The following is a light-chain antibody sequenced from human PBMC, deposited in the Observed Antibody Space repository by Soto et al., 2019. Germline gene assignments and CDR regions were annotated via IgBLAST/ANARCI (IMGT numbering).Light chain of an antibody. CDR1: QSVSSSY. Sequence: EIVLTQSPGTLSLSPGERATLSCRASQSVSSSYLAWYQQKPGQAPRLLIYGASSRATGIPDRFSGSGSGAALTLTISRLETEDFAVYYCQQYGSSPGTFGQGTKLEIK. CDR3: QQYGSSPGT. CDR2: GAS. V-gene: IGKV3-20*01. J-gene: IGKJ2*01.